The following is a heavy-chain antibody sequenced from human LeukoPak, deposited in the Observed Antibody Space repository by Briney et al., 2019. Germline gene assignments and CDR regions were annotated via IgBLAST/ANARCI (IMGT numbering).Heavy chain of an antibody. J-gene: IGHJ4*02. CDR3: AHRLVYFDWVGHFDY. CDR1: GFSLTSSGVG. Sequence: ESGPTLVKPTQTLTLTCTFSGFSLTSSGVGVGWIRQPPGKALVWLAVSYWNGDNRYSPSLRSRLLITKDTSKNLVVLTMTNMDLLDTATYYCAHRLVYFDWVGHFDYWGQGILVTVSS. D-gene: IGHD3-9*01. CDR2: SYWNGDN. V-gene: IGHV2-5*01.